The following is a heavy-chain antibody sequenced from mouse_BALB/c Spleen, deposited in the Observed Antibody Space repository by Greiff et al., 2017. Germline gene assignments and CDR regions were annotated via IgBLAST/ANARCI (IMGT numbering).Heavy chain of an antibody. J-gene: IGHJ4*01. CDR3: TRNGYYYAMDY. Sequence: QVQLQQSGAELVKPGASVKLSCKASGYTFTSYYMYWVKQRPGQGLEWIGEINPSNGGTNFNEKFKSKATLTVDKSSSTAYMQLSSMTSEDSAVYYCTRNGYYYAMDYWGQGTSVTVSS. CDR1: GYTFTSYY. CDR2: INPSNGGT. V-gene: IGHV1S81*02.